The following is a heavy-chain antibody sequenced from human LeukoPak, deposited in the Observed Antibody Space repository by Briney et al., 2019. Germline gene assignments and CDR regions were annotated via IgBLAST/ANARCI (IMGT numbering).Heavy chain of an antibody. CDR3: ARVSLSGYCSGASCYFDY. V-gene: IGHV4-59*11. J-gene: IGHJ4*01. Sequence: SETLSLTCTVSGDSIRNHYWSWIRQPPGKGLEGIGVIHYSGSTNYNPSVKSRVTISVDTPKNQFSLKLNSVTAADTAVYFCARVSLSGYCSGASCYFDYWGHGTLVTVSS. CDR2: IHYSGST. D-gene: IGHD2-15*01. CDR1: GDSIRNHY.